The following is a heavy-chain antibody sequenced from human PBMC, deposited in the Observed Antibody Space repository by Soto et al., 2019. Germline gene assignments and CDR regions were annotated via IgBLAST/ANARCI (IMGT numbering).Heavy chain of an antibody. V-gene: IGHV3-11*01. CDR3: ARDIEPPGLFLDY. CDR1: VFSSSDYY. D-gene: IGHD6-13*01. J-gene: IGHJ4*02. CDR2: ISFSDNSI. Sequence: GGPLRRSFSASVFSSSDYYMSWIRQAPGKGLEWVSYISFSDNSIYYADSVKGRFTISRDNAKNSLYLQMNSLRAEDTAVYYCARDIEPPGLFLDYWGQGTLVTVSS.